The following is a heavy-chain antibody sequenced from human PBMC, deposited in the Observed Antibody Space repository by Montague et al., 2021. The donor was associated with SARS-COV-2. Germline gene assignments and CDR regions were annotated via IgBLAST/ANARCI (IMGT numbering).Heavy chain of an antibody. Sequence: SETLSLTCTVSGGSISSSSYYWGWNRQPPGKGLEWIGNIYYSGSTYYNPSLKSRVTISVDTSKNQFSLKLSSVTAADTAVYYCARLRGDYGGAYDTFDIWGQGTMVTVSS. CDR2: IYYSGST. D-gene: IGHD4-23*01. CDR3: ARLRGDYGGAYDTFDI. CDR1: GGSISSSSYY. J-gene: IGHJ3*02. V-gene: IGHV4-39*01.